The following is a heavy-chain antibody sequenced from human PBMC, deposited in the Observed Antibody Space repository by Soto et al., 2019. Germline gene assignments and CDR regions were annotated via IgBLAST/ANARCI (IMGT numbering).Heavy chain of an antibody. CDR2: IYYSGST. D-gene: IGHD6-13*01. V-gene: IGHV4-59*08. J-gene: IGHJ5*02. CDR1: GGSISSYY. Sequence: SETLSLTCTVSGGSISSYYWSWIRQPPGKGLEWIGYIYYSGSTNYNPSLKSRVTIPVDTSKNQFSLKLSSVTAADTAVYYCARSRIEAAGTDYHWGQGTLVTVSS. CDR3: ARSRIEAAGTDYH.